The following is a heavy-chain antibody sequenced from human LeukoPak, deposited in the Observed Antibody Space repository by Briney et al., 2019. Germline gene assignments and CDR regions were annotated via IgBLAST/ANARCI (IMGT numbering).Heavy chain of an antibody. D-gene: IGHD3-22*01. V-gene: IGHV4-34*01. Sequence: SETLSLTCAVYGGSFSGYYWSWIRQPPGKGLEWIGKINHSGSTNYNPSLKSRVTISVDTSKNQFSLKLSSVTAADTAVYYCARGLASHYYDRVRGGWFDPWGQGTLVTVSS. CDR3: ARGLASHYYDRVRGGWFDP. J-gene: IGHJ5*02. CDR2: INHSGST. CDR1: GGSFSGYY.